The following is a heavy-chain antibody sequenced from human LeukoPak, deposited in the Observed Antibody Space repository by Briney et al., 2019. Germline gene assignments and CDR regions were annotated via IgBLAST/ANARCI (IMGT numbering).Heavy chain of an antibody. D-gene: IGHD1-14*01. V-gene: IGHV4-59*12. CDR1: GDSIKSYY. CDR3: ARDLRIRKGITSQNIATVGAYYFDY. Sequence: SETLSLPCTVSGDSIKSYYWMWIRQPPGKGLEWIGYIYYSGSTNYNPSLKSRVTISVDTSKNQFSLKLSSVTAADTAVYYSARDLRIRKGITSQNIATVGAYYFDYWGQGTLVTVSS. CDR2: IYYSGST. J-gene: IGHJ4*02.